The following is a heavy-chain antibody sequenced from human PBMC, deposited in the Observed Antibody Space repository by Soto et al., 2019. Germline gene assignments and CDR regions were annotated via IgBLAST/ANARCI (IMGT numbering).Heavy chain of an antibody. CDR3: ARDGGGDYYDSSGYYYFDY. D-gene: IGHD3-22*01. CDR2: IYHSGST. V-gene: IGHV4-4*02. Sequence: QVQLQESGPGLVKPSGTLSLTCAVSGGSISSSNWWSWVRQPPGKGLEWIGEIYHSGSTNYNPSLKSRVTRSVDNSKNQFSLKRSSVTAADTAVYYCARDGGGDYYDSSGYYYFDYWGQGTLVTVSS. J-gene: IGHJ4*02. CDR1: GGSISSSNW.